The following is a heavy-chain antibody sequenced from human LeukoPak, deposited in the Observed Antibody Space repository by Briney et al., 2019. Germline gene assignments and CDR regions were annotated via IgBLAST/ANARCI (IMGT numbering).Heavy chain of an antibody. Sequence: PSETLSLTCTVSGGSISSYYWSWIRQPPGKGLEWIGYIYYSGSTNYNPSLKSRVTISVDTSKNQFSLKLSSVTAADTAVYYCARRAVTTSYGMDVWGQGTTVTVSS. V-gene: IGHV4-59*01. D-gene: IGHD4-17*01. J-gene: IGHJ6*02. CDR2: IYYSGST. CDR1: GGSISSYY. CDR3: ARRAVTTSYGMDV.